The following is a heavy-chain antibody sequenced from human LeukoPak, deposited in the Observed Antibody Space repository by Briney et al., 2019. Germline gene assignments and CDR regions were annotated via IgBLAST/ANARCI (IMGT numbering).Heavy chain of an antibody. CDR3: ARGANVLRYFDWLPSLDAFDI. D-gene: IGHD3-9*01. V-gene: IGHV1-18*01. J-gene: IGHJ3*02. CDR2: ISAYNGNT. CDR1: GYTFTSYG. Sequence: GASVKVSCKASGYTFTSYGISWVRRAPGQGLEWMGWISAYNGNTNYAQKLQGRVTMTTDTSTSTAYMELRSLRSDDTAVYYCARGANVLRYFDWLPSLDAFDIWGQGTMVTVSS.